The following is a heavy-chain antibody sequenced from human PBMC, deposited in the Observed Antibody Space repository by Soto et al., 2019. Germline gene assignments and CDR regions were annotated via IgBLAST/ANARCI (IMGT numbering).Heavy chain of an antibody. J-gene: IGHJ4*02. V-gene: IGHV3-48*01. CDR2: ISSSSSTI. CDR1: GFTFSSYS. CDR3: ARFPSHDYGDYLDY. Sequence: PGGSLRLSCAASGFTFSSYSMNWVRQAPGKGLEWVSYISSSSSTIYYADSVKGRFTISRDNAKNSLYLQMNSLRAEDTAVYYCARFPSHDYGDYLDYWGQGTLVTAPQ. D-gene: IGHD4-17*01.